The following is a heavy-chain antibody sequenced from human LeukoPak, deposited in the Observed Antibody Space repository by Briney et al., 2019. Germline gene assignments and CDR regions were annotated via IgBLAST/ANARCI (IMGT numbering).Heavy chain of an antibody. Sequence: SETLSLTCTVSGGSISSYYWSWIRQPPGKGLEWIGYIYYSGSTNYNPSLKSRVTISVDTSKNQFSLKLSSVTAADTAVYYCARKKGSSRTIYGMDVSGQGTTVTVSS. CDR3: ARKKGSSRTIYGMDV. CDR2: IYYSGST. D-gene: IGHD2-2*01. CDR1: GGSISSYY. J-gene: IGHJ6*02. V-gene: IGHV4-59*12.